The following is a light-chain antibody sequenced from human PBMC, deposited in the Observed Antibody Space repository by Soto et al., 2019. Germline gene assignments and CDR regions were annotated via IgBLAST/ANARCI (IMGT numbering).Light chain of an antibody. Sequence: EIVLTQSPGTLSLSPGERATLSCRASQSITSNYLAWYQQKPGQAPRLLVYAVSGRPNGIPDRFSGSGSGTDFTLTISRLGSEDFALYYCQQYGRSPYTFGQGTQLEIK. CDR3: QQYGRSPYT. J-gene: IGKJ2*01. V-gene: IGKV3-20*01. CDR1: QSITSNY. CDR2: AVS.